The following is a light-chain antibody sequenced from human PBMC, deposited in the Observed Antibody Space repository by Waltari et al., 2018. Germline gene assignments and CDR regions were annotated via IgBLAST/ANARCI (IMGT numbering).Light chain of an antibody. CDR1: ALPKQY. J-gene: IGLJ2*01. V-gene: IGLV3-25*03. Sequence: SYELTQPPSVSVSPGQTAKIPCSGDALPKQYTYWYQQKPGQAPLLVIYKDTERPSGIPERFSGSNSGKTVTLTISGVQAEDEADYYCLSAYSGGSQGVFGGGTKLTVL. CDR2: KDT. CDR3: LSAYSGGSQGV.